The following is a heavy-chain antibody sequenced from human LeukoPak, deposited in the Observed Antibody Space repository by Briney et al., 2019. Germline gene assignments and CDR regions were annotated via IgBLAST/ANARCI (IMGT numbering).Heavy chain of an antibody. J-gene: IGHJ4*02. CDR2: IWYDGSNK. CDR1: GFTFSSYG. V-gene: IGHV3-33*01. Sequence: GRSLRLSCAASGFTFSSYGMHWVRQAPGKGLEWVAVIWYDGSNKYYADSVKGRFTISGDNSKNTLYLQMNSLRAEDTAVYYCARDVDTAMAFDYWGQGTLVTVSS. CDR3: ARDVDTAMAFDY. D-gene: IGHD5-18*01.